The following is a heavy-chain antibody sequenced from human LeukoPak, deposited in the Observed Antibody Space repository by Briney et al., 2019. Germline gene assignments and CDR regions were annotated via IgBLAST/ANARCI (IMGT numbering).Heavy chain of an antibody. CDR3: GRSGPNFDY. V-gene: IGHV4-39*01. D-gene: IGHD2-15*01. Sequence: PSETLSLTCTVSGGSISSSSYYWGWIRQPPGRGLEWIGSIYYSGSTYYNPSLKSRVTISVDTSKNQFSLKLSSVTAADTAVYYCGRSGPNFDYWGQGTLVTVSS. CDR2: IYYSGST. CDR1: GGSISSSSYY. J-gene: IGHJ4*02.